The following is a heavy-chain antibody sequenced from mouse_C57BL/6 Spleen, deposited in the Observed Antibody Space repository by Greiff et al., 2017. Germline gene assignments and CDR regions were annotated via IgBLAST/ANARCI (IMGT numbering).Heavy chain of an antibody. D-gene: IGHD2-2*01. CDR1: GFTFSSYG. CDR3: GRQWGLRRYFDV. J-gene: IGHJ1*03. Sequence: EVMLVESGGDLVKPGGSLKLSCAASGFTFSSYGMSWVRQTPDKRLEWVATISSGGSYTYYPDSVKGRFTISRDNAKNTLYLQMSSLKSEDTAMYYCGRQWGLRRYFDVWGTGTTVTVSS. CDR2: ISSGGSYT. V-gene: IGHV5-6*01.